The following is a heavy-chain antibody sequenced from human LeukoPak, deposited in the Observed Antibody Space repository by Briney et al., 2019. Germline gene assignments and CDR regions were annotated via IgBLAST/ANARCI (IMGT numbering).Heavy chain of an antibody. Sequence: GGSLRLSCAASGFTFSGYAMSWVRQAPGRGLEWVSTISGSGDITYYADSVKGRLTISRDNSKNTLYLQMNSLRAEDTAVYYCAKDRRSGGSCSDYWGQGTLVTVSS. CDR3: AKDRRSGGSCSDY. D-gene: IGHD2-15*01. V-gene: IGHV3-23*01. J-gene: IGHJ4*02. CDR1: GFTFSGYA. CDR2: ISGSGDIT.